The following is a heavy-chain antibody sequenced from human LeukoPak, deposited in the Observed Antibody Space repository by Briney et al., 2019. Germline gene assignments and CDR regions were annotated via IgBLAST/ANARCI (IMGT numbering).Heavy chain of an antibody. J-gene: IGHJ4*02. CDR3: ARGGYCSSTSCYSCDY. Sequence: GASVKVSCKASGYTFTSYGISWVRQAPGQGLEWMGWISAYNGNTNYAQKLQGRVTMATDTSTSTAYMELRSLRSDDTAVYYCARGGYCSSTSCYSCDYWGQGTLVTVSS. CDR1: GYTFTSYG. CDR2: ISAYNGNT. D-gene: IGHD2-2*01. V-gene: IGHV1-18*01.